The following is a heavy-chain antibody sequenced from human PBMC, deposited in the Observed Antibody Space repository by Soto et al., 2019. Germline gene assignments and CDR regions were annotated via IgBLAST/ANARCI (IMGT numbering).Heavy chain of an antibody. CDR2: INHSGST. Sequence: SETLSLTCAVYGGSFSGYYWSWIRQPPGKGLEWIGEINHSGSTNYNPSLKSRVTISVDTSKNQFSLKLSSVTAADTAVYYCARSGRGYSYGYYFGYWGQGTLVTVSS. CDR1: GGSFSGYY. V-gene: IGHV4-34*01. J-gene: IGHJ4*02. D-gene: IGHD5-18*01. CDR3: ARSGRGYSYGYYFGY.